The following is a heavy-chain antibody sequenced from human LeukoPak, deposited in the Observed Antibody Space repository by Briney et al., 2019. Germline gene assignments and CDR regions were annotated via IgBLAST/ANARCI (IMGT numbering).Heavy chain of an antibody. J-gene: IGHJ4*02. CDR2: ISSGSSYI. Sequence: GGSLRLSCAASGFTFSSYSMNWVRQAPGKGLEWVSSISSGSSYIYYADSMKGRFTISRDNAKHSLYLQMNSLRVEDTAVYYCAKYADVPYFDYWGQGNLVTVSS. D-gene: IGHD3-16*01. CDR1: GFTFSSYS. V-gene: IGHV3-21*01. CDR3: AKYADVPYFDY.